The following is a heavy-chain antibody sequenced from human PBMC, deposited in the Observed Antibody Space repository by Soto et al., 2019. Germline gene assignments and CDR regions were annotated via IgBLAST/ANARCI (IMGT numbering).Heavy chain of an antibody. V-gene: IGHV3-48*02. Sequence: PGGSLRLSCAASGFPFSFYGMNWVRQAPGKGLEWISYITSTSSAINYADSVRGRFTISRDNAMRSLFLHMNSLRDEDTAVYYCARDGKGAAYTHGPYYFDYWGQGALVTVSS. CDR3: ARDGKGAAYTHGPYYFDY. CDR1: GFPFSFYG. J-gene: IGHJ4*02. D-gene: IGHD1-1*01. CDR2: ITSTSSAI.